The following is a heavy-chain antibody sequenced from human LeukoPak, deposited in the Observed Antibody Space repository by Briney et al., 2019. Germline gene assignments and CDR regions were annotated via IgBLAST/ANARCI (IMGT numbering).Heavy chain of an antibody. V-gene: IGHV1-69*05. Sequence: ASVKVSCKASGGTFSSYAISRGRQAPGQGLEWMGGIIPIFGTANYAQKFQGRVTITTDESTSTAYMELSSLRSEDTAVYYCARDTYYYDSSGYPRWGQGTLVTVSS. CDR3: ARDTYYYDSSGYPR. J-gene: IGHJ4*02. CDR2: IIPIFGTA. D-gene: IGHD3-22*01. CDR1: GGTFSSYA.